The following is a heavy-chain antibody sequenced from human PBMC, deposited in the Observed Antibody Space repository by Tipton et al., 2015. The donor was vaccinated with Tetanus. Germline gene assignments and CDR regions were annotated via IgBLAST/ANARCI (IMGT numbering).Heavy chain of an antibody. D-gene: IGHD3-10*01. CDR3: AREGVDYYGSGSYSPY. CDR2: ISYDGSNK. J-gene: IGHJ4*02. V-gene: IGHV3-30-3*01. Sequence: SLRLSCAASGFTFSSYAMHWVRQAPGKGLEWVAVISYDGSNKYYADSVKGRFTISRDNSKNTLYLQMNSLRAEDTAVYYCAREGVDYYGSGSYSPYWGQGTLVTVSS. CDR1: GFTFSSYA.